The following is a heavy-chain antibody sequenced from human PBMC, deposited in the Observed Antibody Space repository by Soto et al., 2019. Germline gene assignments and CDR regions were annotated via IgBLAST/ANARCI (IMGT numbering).Heavy chain of an antibody. J-gene: IGHJ4*02. D-gene: IGHD4-17*01. CDR1: GFTFDDYA. CDR3: AKDLYGDYGGRYHSNFDY. Sequence: EVQLVESGGGLVQPGRSLRLSCAASGFTFDDYAMHWVRQAPGKGLEWVSGISWNSGSIGYADSVKGRFTISRDNAKNSLYLQMNSLRAEDTALYYCAKDLYGDYGGRYHSNFDYWGQGTLVTVSS. CDR2: ISWNSGSI. V-gene: IGHV3-9*01.